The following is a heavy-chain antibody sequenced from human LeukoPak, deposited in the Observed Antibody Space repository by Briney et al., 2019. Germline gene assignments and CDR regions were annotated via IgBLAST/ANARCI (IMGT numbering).Heavy chain of an antibody. V-gene: IGHV1-46*01. J-gene: IGHJ4*02. Sequence: GASVKVSCKASGYSFTTNFMHWVRQAPGQGLEWMGIINPSGGSTSHAQKFQGRVTMTRDTSTSTVYMELSSLRSEDTAVYYCASLVVVAATRFLHWGQGTLVTVSS. CDR1: GYSFTTNF. CDR3: ASLVVVAATRFLH. CDR2: INPSGGST. D-gene: IGHD2-15*01.